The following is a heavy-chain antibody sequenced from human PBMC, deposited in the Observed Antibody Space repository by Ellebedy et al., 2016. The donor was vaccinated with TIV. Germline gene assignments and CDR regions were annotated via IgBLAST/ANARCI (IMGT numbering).Heavy chain of an antibody. V-gene: IGHV3-23*01. J-gene: IGHJ4*02. Sequence: GESLKISCAASGFTFSDYAMNWVRQAPGLGLEWVAAISGSGGSTYYADSVKGRFTISRDTSTSSLYLQMNSLRAEDTAIYYCAKFYGDYHPYYFDYWGQGTLVTVSS. D-gene: IGHD4-17*01. CDR1: GFTFSDYA. CDR3: AKFYGDYHPYYFDY. CDR2: ISGSGGST.